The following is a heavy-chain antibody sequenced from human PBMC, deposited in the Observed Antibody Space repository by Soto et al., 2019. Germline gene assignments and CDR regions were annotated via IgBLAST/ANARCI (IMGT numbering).Heavy chain of an antibody. D-gene: IGHD6-13*01. CDR1: GGSISSYY. CDR2: IYTSGST. V-gene: IGHV4-4*07. Sequence: SETLSLTCTVSGGSISSYYWSWIRQPAGKGLEWIGRIYTSGSTNYNPSLESRVTMSVDTSKNQFSLKLSFVTAADTAVYYCARGVVTPAAGNWFEPWGQGTLVTV. J-gene: IGHJ5*02. CDR3: ARGVVTPAAGNWFEP.